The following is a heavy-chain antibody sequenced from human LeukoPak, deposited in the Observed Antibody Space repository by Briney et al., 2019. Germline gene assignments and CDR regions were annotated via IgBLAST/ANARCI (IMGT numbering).Heavy chain of an antibody. Sequence: GGSLRLPCAASGFTFSSYEMNWVRQAPGKGLEWVSYISSSGSTIYYADSAKSRFTISRDNAKNSLYLQMNSLRAEDTAVYYCAELGITMIGGVWGKGTTVTISS. CDR1: GFTFSSYE. CDR2: ISSSGSTI. CDR3: AELGITMIGGV. J-gene: IGHJ6*04. V-gene: IGHV3-48*03. D-gene: IGHD3-10*02.